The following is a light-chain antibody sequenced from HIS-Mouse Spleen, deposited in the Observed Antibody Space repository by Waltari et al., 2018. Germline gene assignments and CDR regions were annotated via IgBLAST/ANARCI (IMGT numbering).Light chain of an antibody. CDR2: EDS. CDR3: YSTDSSGNHRV. Sequence: SYELTQPPSVSVSPGQTARITCSGDALPKKYAYWYQQKSGQAPVLVIYEDSQRPSGIPERFSGSSSATMATLTISGAKVEDEADYYCYSTDSSGNHRVFGGGTKLTVL. CDR1: ALPKKY. V-gene: IGLV3-10*01. J-gene: IGLJ2*01.